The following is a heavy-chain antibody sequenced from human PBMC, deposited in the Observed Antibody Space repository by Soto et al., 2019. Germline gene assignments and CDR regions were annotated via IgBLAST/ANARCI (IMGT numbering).Heavy chain of an antibody. Sequence: PGESLKISCKGSGYSFTSYWISWVRQMPGKGLEWMGRIDPSDSYTNYSPSFQGHVTISADKSISTAYLQWSSLKASDTAMYYCARRLGYCSSTSCSDAFDIWGQGTMVTVSS. V-gene: IGHV5-10-1*01. CDR3: ARRLGYCSSTSCSDAFDI. CDR2: IDPSDSYT. D-gene: IGHD2-2*01. J-gene: IGHJ3*02. CDR1: GYSFTSYW.